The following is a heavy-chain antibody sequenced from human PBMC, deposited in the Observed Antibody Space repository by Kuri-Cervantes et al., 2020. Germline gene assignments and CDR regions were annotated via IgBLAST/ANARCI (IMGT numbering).Heavy chain of an antibody. Sequence: GGSLRLSCAASGFTFSSYDMHWVRHATGKGLEWVSAIGTAGDTYYPGSVKGRFTISRDYCKNTLSLQMNSLRAEDTAVYYCARVGFGIRYHYYGMDVWGQGTTVTVSS. CDR2: IGTAGDT. D-gene: IGHD2-15*01. CDR1: GFTFSSYD. J-gene: IGHJ6*02. CDR3: ARVGFGIRYHYYGMDV. V-gene: IGHV3-13*01.